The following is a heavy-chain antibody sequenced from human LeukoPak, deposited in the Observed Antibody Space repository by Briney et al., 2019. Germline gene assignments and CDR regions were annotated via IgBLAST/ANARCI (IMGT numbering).Heavy chain of an antibody. Sequence: SETLSLTCSVSGGSISSHYWSWLRHTAGKGLEWIGRISTSGTTNYNPSLKSRVTMSVDTSKNQFSLKLTSVTAADTAVYYCARGATINSLIFDYWGLGTLVTVSS. J-gene: IGHJ4*02. V-gene: IGHV4-4*07. D-gene: IGHD1-26*01. CDR1: GGSISSHY. CDR3: ARGATINSLIFDY. CDR2: ISTSGTT.